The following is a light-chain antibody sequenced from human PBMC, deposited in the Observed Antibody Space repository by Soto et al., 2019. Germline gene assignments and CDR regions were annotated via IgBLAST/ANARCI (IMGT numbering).Light chain of an antibody. Sequence: DIQMTQSPPTLSASVGDRVTITCRASQSISSWLAWYQQKPGKAPKLLIYDASSLESGVPSRFSGSGSGTEFTLTISSLQPGDFATYYCQQYNSFWTFGQGTKVEIK. CDR2: DAS. J-gene: IGKJ1*01. CDR3: QQYNSFWT. CDR1: QSISSW. V-gene: IGKV1-5*01.